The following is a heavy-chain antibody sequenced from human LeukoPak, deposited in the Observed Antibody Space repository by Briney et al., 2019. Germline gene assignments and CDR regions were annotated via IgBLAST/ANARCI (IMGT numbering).Heavy chain of an antibody. J-gene: IGHJ4*02. CDR2: IKQDGSEK. V-gene: IGHV3-7*01. D-gene: IGHD3-10*01. CDR3: ARNLYYYGSGIHY. CDR1: GFTFSSYW. Sequence: PGGSLRLSCAASGFTFSSYWMSWVRQAPGKGLEWVANIKQDGSEKYYVDSVKGRFTISRDNAKNSLYLQMNSLRAEDTAVYYCARNLYYYGSGIHYWGQGTLVTVSS.